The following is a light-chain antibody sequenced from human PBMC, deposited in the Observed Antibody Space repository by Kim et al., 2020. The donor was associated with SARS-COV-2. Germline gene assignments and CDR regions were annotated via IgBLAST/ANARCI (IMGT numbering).Light chain of an antibody. J-gene: IGLJ2*01. V-gene: IGLV6-57*03. Sequence: GKTVTSSCTRSSGSIASNHVQWYQQRPGSAPTTVIYEDNQRPSGVPDRFSGSIDSSSNSASLTISGLKTEDEADYYCQSYDSSNVVFGGGTQLTVL. CDR3: QSYDSSNVV. CDR1: SGSIASNH. CDR2: EDN.